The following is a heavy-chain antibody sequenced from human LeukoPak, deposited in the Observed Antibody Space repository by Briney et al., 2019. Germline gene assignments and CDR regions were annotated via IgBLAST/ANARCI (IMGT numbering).Heavy chain of an antibody. CDR2: INYNGNEN. D-gene: IGHD6-13*01. CDR1: GFTFSSYW. CDR3: ARDIYSSSWYIRGAAGYFDY. Sequence: GGSLRLSCAASGFTFSSYWMNWARQAPGKGLEWVASINYNGNENYYVDSVKGRFTISRDKAKNSLYLQMNSLRAEDTAVYYCARDIYSSSWYIRGAAGYFDYWGQGTLVTVSS. V-gene: IGHV3-7*01. J-gene: IGHJ4*02.